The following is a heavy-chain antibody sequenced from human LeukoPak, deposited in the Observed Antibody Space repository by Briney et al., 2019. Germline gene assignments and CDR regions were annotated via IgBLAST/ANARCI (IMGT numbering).Heavy chain of an antibody. CDR1: GFTFSSCS. V-gene: IGHV3-21*01. Sequence: GGSLRLSCAAFGFTFSSCSMNWVRQAPGKGLEWVSSISSSSSYIYYADSVKGRFTISRDNAKNSLYLQMNSLRAEDTAVYYCARHDGMATIAFDYWGQGTLVTVSS. CDR3: ARHDGMATIAFDY. J-gene: IGHJ4*02. D-gene: IGHD5-24*01. CDR2: ISSSSSYI.